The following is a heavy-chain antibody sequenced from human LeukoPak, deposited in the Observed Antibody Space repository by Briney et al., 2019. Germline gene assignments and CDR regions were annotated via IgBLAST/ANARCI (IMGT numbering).Heavy chain of an antibody. CDR2: ISGSGGST. CDR1: GLTFNNYA. D-gene: IGHD1-26*01. J-gene: IGHJ3*02. CDR3: AKHIVGAPVVSSAFDI. Sequence: GGSLRLSCAASGLTFNNYAMGWVRQAPGKGLEWVSAISGSGGSTYYADSVKGRFTISRDNSKNTLYLQMNSPRAEDTAVYYCAKHIVGAPVVSSAFDIWGQGTMVTVSS. V-gene: IGHV3-23*01.